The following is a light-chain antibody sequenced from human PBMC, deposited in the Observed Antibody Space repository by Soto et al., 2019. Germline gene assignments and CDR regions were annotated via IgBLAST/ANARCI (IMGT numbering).Light chain of an antibody. J-gene: IGLJ1*01. CDR3: TSYTRSSTYV. Sequence: QSALTQPASVSGSPGQSITISCTGTSSDIGGYNYVSWYQQDSGKAPKLIIYAVTDRPSGVSSRFSGSKSANTALLTISGLQAEDEADYYCTSYTRSSTYVFGTGTKLTVL. CDR2: AVT. V-gene: IGLV2-14*01. CDR1: SSDIGGYNY.